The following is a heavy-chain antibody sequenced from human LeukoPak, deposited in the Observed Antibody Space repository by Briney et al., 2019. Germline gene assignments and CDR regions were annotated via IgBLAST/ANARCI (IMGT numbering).Heavy chain of an antibody. J-gene: IGHJ6*02. Sequence: GGSLRLSCAASGFTFSSYAMHWVRQAPGKGLEWVAVISYDGSNKYYADSVKGRFTISRDNSKKTLYLQMNSLRAEDTAVYYCARKKRVDTDSIMVYYYYAMDVWGQGTTVAVSS. D-gene: IGHD5-18*01. CDR1: GFTFSSYA. V-gene: IGHV3-30*04. CDR2: ISYDGSNK. CDR3: ARKKRVDTDSIMVYYYYAMDV.